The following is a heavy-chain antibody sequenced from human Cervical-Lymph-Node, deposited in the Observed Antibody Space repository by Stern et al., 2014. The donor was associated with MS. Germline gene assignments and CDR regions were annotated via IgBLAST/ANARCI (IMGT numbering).Heavy chain of an antibody. CDR2: ISTSSTNL. CDR1: GFTFSTYS. CDR3: ARDRYSYFGAFDP. J-gene: IGHJ5*02. D-gene: IGHD6-13*01. V-gene: IGHV3-48*01. Sequence: EVQLLESGGGLVQPGGSLRLSCAASGFTFSTYSMNWVRQAPGKWLEWISYISTSSTNLYYADSVKDRFPVSRDDAKKSVYLQMNSLRVEDTAVYYCARDRYSYFGAFDPWGQGTLVTVSS.